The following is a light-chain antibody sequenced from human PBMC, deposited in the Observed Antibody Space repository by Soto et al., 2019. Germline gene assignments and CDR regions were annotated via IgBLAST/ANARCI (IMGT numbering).Light chain of an antibody. CDR2: KAS. CDR1: QSISAW. J-gene: IGKJ4*01. CDR3: QQYNTYPLT. V-gene: IGKV1-5*03. Sequence: DIQMTQSPSTLSASVGDRVTITCRASQSISAWLAWYQQKPGTAPKLLIYKASSLEGGVPSRFSGSGSGKEFNIPISSLQPDDFATYYCQQYNTYPLTFGGGTTVDIK.